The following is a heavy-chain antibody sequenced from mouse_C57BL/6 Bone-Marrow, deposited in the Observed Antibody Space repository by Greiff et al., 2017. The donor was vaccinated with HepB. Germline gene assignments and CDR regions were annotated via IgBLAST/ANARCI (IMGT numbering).Heavy chain of an antibody. Sequence: QVQLKESGAELVKPGASVKLSCKASGYTFTSYWMQWVKQRPGQGLEWIGEIDPSDSYTNYNQKFKGKATLTVDTSSSTAYMQLSSLTSEDSAVYYCARPGTIDYWGQGTTLTVSS. CDR2: IDPSDSYT. D-gene: IGHD4-1*01. J-gene: IGHJ2*01. CDR3: ARPGTIDY. CDR1: GYTFTSYW. V-gene: IGHV1-50*01.